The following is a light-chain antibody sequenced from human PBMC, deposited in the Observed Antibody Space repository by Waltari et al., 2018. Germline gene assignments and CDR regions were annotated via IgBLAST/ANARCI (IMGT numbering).Light chain of an antibody. J-gene: IGKJ2*03. Sequence: DIVMTQSPDSLAVSLGERATINCKSSQSVFYNSNNKNYLAWYQQKAGQPPKLLIYWASSRESVVPDRLRGSVSGTDFTLTISSLQAEDVAVYYCQQYYTAPYSFGQGTKLEIK. CDR2: WAS. V-gene: IGKV4-1*01. CDR1: QSVFYNSNNKNY. CDR3: QQYYTAPYS.